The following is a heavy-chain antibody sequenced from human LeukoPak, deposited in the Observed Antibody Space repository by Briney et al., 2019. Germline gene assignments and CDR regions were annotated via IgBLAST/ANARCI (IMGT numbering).Heavy chain of an antibody. V-gene: IGHV4-34*01. CDR3: AGGAYCSGGSCYSIS. D-gene: IGHD2-15*01. CDR1: GGSFSGYY. J-gene: IGHJ4*02. CDR2: INHSGST. Sequence: SETLSLTCAVYGGSFSGYYWSWIRQPPGKGLEWIGEINHSGSTNYNPSLKSRVTISVETSKNQFSLKLSSVTAADTAVYYCAGGAYCSGGSCYSISWGQGTLVTVSS.